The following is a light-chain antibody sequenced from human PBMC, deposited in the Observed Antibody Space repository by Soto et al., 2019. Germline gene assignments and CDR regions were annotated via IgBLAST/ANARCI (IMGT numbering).Light chain of an antibody. Sequence: DIQMTQNPSSLPASVGDRVTITSRASQTISSWLAWYQQKPGKAPKLLIYKASTLKSGVPSRFSGSGSGTEFTLTISSLQPDDFATYYCQHYNCYSEAFGQGGNV. CDR2: KAS. J-gene: IGKJ1*01. V-gene: IGKV1-5*03. CDR1: QTISSW. CDR3: QHYNCYSEA.